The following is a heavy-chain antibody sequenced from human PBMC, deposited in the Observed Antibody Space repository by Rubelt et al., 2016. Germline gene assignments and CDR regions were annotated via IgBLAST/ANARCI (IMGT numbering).Heavy chain of an antibody. CDR3: ARFAIGGHSSGYLFDY. D-gene: IGHD3-22*01. CDR2: INSNSGGT. J-gene: IGHJ4*02. V-gene: IGHV1-2*02. CDR1: GYTFTGYY. Sequence: QVQLVQSGAEVKKPGASVKVSCKASGYTFTGYYMHWVRQTPGQGLEWMGWINSNSGGTNYAQKLQGMVTMTRDTSISTAYLGLSRLRSDDTAVYYCARFAIGGHSSGYLFDYWGQGTLVTVSS.